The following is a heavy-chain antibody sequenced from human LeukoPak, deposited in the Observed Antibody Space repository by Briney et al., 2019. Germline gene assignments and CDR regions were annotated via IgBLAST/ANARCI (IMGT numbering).Heavy chain of an antibody. J-gene: IGHJ4*02. V-gene: IGHV1-2*02. CDR3: ARDRDGYNYVYDY. Sequence: ASVKVSCKASGYTFTGYYMHWVRQAPGQGLEWMGWINPNSGGTNYAQKFQGRVTMTRDTSISTAYMELSSLRSEDTAVYYCARDRDGYNYVYDYWGQGTLVTVSS. D-gene: IGHD5-24*01. CDR2: INPNSGGT. CDR1: GYTFTGYY.